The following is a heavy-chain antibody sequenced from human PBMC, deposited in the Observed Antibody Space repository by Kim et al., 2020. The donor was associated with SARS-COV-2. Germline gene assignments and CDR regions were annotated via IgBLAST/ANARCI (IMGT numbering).Heavy chain of an antibody. CDR3: AKDEAVADYYFDY. J-gene: IGHJ4*02. Sequence: GGSLRLSCAASGFTFSSYGMHWVRQAPGKGLEWVAVISYDGSNKYYADSVKGRFTISRDNSKNTLYLQMNSLRAEDTAVYYCAKDEAVADYYFDYWGQGTLVTVSS. CDR1: GFTFSSYG. D-gene: IGHD6-19*01. CDR2: ISYDGSNK. V-gene: IGHV3-30*18.